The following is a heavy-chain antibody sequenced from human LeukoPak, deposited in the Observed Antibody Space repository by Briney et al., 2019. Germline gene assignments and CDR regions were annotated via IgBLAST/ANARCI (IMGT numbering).Heavy chain of an antibody. D-gene: IGHD1-14*01. CDR1: GFTFSIYP. J-gene: IGHJ4*02. CDR3: ARDLVRNPPPDYFDY. Sequence: GRSLRLSCAASGFTFSIYPMHWVRQAPGKGLEWLAVIPYDGSNKYYADSVKGRFTISRDNSKNTLYLQMYSLRAEDTAVYYCARDLVRNPPPDYFDYWGQGTLVTVSS. V-gene: IGHV3-30*04. CDR2: IPYDGSNK.